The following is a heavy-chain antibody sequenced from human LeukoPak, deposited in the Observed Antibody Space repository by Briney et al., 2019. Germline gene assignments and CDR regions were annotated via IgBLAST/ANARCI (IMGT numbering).Heavy chain of an antibody. J-gene: IGHJ4*02. D-gene: IGHD6-6*01. CDR2: INHSGST. CDR3: ARDLAARPQDY. V-gene: IGHV4-34*01. CDR1: GGSFSGYY. Sequence: NPSETLSLTCAVYGGSFSGYYWSWIRQPPGKGLEWIGEINHSGSTNYNPSLKSRVTISVDTSKNQFSLKLSSVTAADTAVYYCARDLAARPQDYWGQGTLVTVSS.